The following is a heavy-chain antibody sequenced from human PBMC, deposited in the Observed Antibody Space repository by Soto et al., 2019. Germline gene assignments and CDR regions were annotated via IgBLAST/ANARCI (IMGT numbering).Heavy chain of an antibody. CDR3: ARDAYGDYGSPGWYFDL. CDR1: GGSISSGGYY. V-gene: IGHV4-31*03. J-gene: IGHJ2*01. Sequence: QVQLQESGPGLVKPSQTLSLTCTVSGGSISSGGYYWSWIRQHPGKGLEWIGYIYYSGSTYYTPSLKSRVTISVDASKNQFSLKLSSVTAADTAVYYCARDAYGDYGSPGWYFDLWGRGTLVTVSS. D-gene: IGHD4-17*01. CDR2: IYYSGST.